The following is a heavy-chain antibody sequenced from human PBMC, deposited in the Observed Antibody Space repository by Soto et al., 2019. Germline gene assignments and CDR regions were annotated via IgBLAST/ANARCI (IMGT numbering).Heavy chain of an antibody. V-gene: IGHV4-30-2*01. CDR3: ATLGDWFDP. J-gene: IGHJ5*02. CDR2: IYHSGST. Sequence: TLSLTCAVSGGSISSGCYSWSWIRQPPGKGLEWIGYIYHSGSTYYNPSLKSRVTISVDRSKNQFSLKLSSVTAADTAVYYCATLGDWFDPWGQGTLVTVSS. CDR1: GGSISSGCYS.